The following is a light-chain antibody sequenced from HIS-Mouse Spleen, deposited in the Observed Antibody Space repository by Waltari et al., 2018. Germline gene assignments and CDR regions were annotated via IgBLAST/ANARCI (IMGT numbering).Light chain of an antibody. CDR2: DVS. CDR3: CSYAGSYTLV. V-gene: IGLV2-11*01. Sequence: QSALTQPASVSGSPGQSITIPCTGTSSDVGGYNYGSWYQQHPGKPPKLMIYDVSKRPSGVPDRFSGSKSGNTASLTISGLQAEDEADYYCCSYAGSYTLVFGGGTKLTVL. J-gene: IGLJ2*01. CDR1: SSDVGGYNY.